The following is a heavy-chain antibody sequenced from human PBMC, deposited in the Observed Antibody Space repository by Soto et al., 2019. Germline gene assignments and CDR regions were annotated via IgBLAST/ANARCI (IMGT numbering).Heavy chain of an antibody. CDR2: IIPIFGTA. Sequence: ASVKVSCKASGGTFSSYAISWVRQAPGQGLEWMGGIIPIFGTANYAQKFQGRVTITADESTSTAYMELSSLRSEDTAVYYCARLSVSDTIFGVVDYYYGMDVWGQGTTVTVSS. J-gene: IGHJ6*02. CDR1: GGTFSSYA. D-gene: IGHD3-3*01. V-gene: IGHV1-69*13. CDR3: ARLSVSDTIFGVVDYYYGMDV.